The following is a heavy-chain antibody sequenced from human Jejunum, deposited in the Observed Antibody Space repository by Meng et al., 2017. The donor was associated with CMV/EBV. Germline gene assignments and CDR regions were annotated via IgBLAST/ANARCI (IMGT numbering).Heavy chain of an antibody. CDR3: ARAGQHFDYYFDS. Sequence: SGYIFRGYYIHWLRQAPGQGPEWMGWINPNSGDTWSPPKFQGRVTMTSDTSVNTSYMDLNSLTSDDSAVYYCARAGQHFDYYFDSCGQGTRGTVSS. J-gene: IGHJ4*02. V-gene: IGHV1-2*02. CDR2: INPNSGDT. D-gene: IGHD3-9*01. CDR1: GYIFRGYY.